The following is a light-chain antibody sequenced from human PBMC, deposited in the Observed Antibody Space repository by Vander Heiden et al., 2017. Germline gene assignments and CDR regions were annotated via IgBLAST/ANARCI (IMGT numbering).Light chain of an antibody. J-gene: IGKJ4*01. CDR2: DAA. Sequence: IVLTHPPPTLSLSPGERATLSCRARQSVSSCFARCRHQPGQPRSLPIKDAANSAAGSPARFSGSGCGTGFALTISSLEPQDYAVYYCQQRSNWPPSLTFGEGTKVEIK. CDR3: QQRSNWPPSLT. CDR1: QSVSSC. V-gene: IGKV3-11*01.